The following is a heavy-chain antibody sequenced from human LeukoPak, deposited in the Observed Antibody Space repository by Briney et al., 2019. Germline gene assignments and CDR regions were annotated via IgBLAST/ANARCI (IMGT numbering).Heavy chain of an antibody. Sequence: GGSLRLSCAASGFTFSSYWMSWVRQAPGKGLEWVANIKHDGSEKYYVDSVKGRFTISRDNAKNSLYLQMNSLRAEDTALYYCAKGAPASRRNYYYYYYMDVWGKGTTVTVSS. D-gene: IGHD2-15*01. CDR3: AKGAPASRRNYYYYYYMDV. CDR2: IKHDGSEK. CDR1: GFTFSSYW. J-gene: IGHJ6*03. V-gene: IGHV3-7*03.